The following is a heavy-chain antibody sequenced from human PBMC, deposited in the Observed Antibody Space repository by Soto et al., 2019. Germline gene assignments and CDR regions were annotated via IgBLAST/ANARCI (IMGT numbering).Heavy chain of an antibody. V-gene: IGHV4-30-4*08. J-gene: IGHJ5*02. CDR2: IYYSGST. CDR3: AGSHVGWFDP. Sequence: PSETLSLTCTVSGGSISSGTYYWSWIRQHPEKGLEWIGYIYYSGSTYYNPSLKSRVTISVDTSKNQFSLKLSSVTAADTAVYYCAGSHVGWFDPWGQGTLVTVSS. CDR1: GGSISSGTYY.